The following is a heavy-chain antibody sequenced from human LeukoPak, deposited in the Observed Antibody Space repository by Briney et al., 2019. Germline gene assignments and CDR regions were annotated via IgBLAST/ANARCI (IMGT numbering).Heavy chain of an antibody. Sequence: SVKVSCKASGGTFSSYAISWVRQAPGQGLEWMGGIIPIFGTANYAQKFQGRVTINTDESTSTAYMELSSLRSEDTAVYYCARDRIEADRYFDYWGQGTLVTVSS. D-gene: IGHD6-13*01. CDR1: GGTFSSYA. J-gene: IGHJ4*02. CDR3: ARDRIEADRYFDY. CDR2: IIPIFGTA. V-gene: IGHV1-69*05.